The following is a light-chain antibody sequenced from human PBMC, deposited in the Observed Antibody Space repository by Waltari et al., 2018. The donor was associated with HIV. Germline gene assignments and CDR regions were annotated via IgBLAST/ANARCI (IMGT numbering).Light chain of an antibody. V-gene: IGLV1-44*01. CDR1: ISTIGGNT. J-gene: IGLJ2*01. CDR2: SNN. CDR3: AAWDANLNGRL. Sequence: QSVLTQSPSASGTPGQRVTISCSASISTIGGNTLSSYPHLPGTAPKLLIYSNNQRPSGVPDRFSGSKSGTSASLAISGLQSEDEADYYCAAWDANLNGRLFGGGTKLTVL.